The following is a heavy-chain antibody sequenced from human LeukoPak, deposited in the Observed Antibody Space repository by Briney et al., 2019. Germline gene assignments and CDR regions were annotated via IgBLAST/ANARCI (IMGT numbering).Heavy chain of an antibody. J-gene: IGHJ4*02. D-gene: IGHD5-24*01. CDR3: ARGRRDGYNLKYFDY. Sequence: SETLSLTCTVSGGSISSSSYYWGWIRQPPGKGLEWIGSIYYSGSTYYNPSLKRRVTISVDTSKNQFSLKLSSVAAADTAVYYCARGRRDGYNLKYFDYWGQGTLVTVSS. CDR1: GGSISSSSYY. V-gene: IGHV4-39*01. CDR2: IYYSGST.